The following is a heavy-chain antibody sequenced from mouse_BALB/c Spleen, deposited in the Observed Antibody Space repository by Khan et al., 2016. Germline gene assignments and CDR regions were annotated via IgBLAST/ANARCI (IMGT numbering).Heavy chain of an antibody. J-gene: IGHJ4*01. CDR2: ISTYYGDA. D-gene: IGHD2-14*01. CDR1: GYTFTDYA. Sequence: QVRLQQSGAELVRPGVSVKISCKGSGYTFTDYALHWVKQSHAKSLEWIGIISTYYGDATYNQKFKDKATMTVDKSSGTTYMELARLTSEDSAIYYYARGTSALYYSLYYWGQGTSVTVSA. V-gene: IGHV1S137*01. CDR3: ARGTSALYYSLYY.